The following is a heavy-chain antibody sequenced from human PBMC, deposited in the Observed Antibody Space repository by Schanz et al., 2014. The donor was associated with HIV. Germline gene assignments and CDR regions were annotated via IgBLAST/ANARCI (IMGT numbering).Heavy chain of an antibody. CDR2: ISYDGNTK. J-gene: IGHJ6*02. D-gene: IGHD3-10*01. CDR3: ARGSGPYYYYYGMDV. Sequence: QVQLVESGGGVVQPGRSQRLSCAASGFTFRSYGMHWVRQAPGKGLEWVALISYDGNTKYYADSVKGRFSISRDSAKNALYLXXNSLXADDTAVYYCARGSGPYYYYYGMDVWGQGTTVTVSS. CDR1: GFTFRSYG. V-gene: IGHV3-30*03.